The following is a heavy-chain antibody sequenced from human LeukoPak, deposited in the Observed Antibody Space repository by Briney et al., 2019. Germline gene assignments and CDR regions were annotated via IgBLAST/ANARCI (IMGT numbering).Heavy chain of an antibody. CDR1: GYTFTSYG. CDR3: ARDPLPSGWYSYNWFDP. J-gene: IGHJ5*02. CDR2: IGAYNGNT. Sequence: GASVKVSCKASGYTFTSYGISWVRQAPGQGLEWMGWIGAYNGNTNYAQKLQGRVTMTTDTSTSTAYMELRSLRSDDTAVYYCARDPLPSGWYSYNWFDPWGQGTLVTVSS. D-gene: IGHD6-19*01. V-gene: IGHV1-18*01.